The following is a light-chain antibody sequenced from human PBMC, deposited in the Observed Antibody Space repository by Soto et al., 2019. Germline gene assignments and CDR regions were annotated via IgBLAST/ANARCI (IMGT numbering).Light chain of an antibody. Sequence: QSVLTQPPSASGSPGQSVTISCTGTSSDVGGSNYVSWYQQHPGKAPKLMILEVNRRPSGVPDRFSGSKSGNTASLTVSGLQPEDEADYYCSSFAGSNNPFVFGSGTKVTVL. CDR1: SSDVGGSNY. V-gene: IGLV2-8*01. CDR3: SSFAGSNNPFV. CDR2: EVN. J-gene: IGLJ1*01.